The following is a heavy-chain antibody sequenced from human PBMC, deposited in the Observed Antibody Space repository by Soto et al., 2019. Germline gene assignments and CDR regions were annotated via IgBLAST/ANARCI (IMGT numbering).Heavy chain of an antibody. CDR1: GFTFSSYG. CDR2: ISYDGSNK. V-gene: IGHV3-30*18. J-gene: IGHJ3*02. D-gene: IGHD6-13*01. CDR3: AKEGYSSSWYRGI. Sequence: GGSLRLSCAASGFTFSSYGMHWVRQAPGKGLEWVAVISYDGSNKYYADSVKGRFTISRDNSKNTLHLQMNSLRAEDTAVYYCAKEGYSSSWYRGIWGQGTMVTVSS.